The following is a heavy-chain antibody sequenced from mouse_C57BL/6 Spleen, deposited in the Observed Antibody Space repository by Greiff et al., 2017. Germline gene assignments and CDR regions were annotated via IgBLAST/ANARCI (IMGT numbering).Heavy chain of an antibody. CDR1: GYTFTSYW. CDR3: ARGGDYDPDYFDY. CDR2: IHPSDSDT. J-gene: IGHJ2*01. V-gene: IGHV1-74*01. D-gene: IGHD2-4*01. Sequence: VQLQQPGAELVKPGASVKVSCKASGYTFTSYWMHWVKQRPGQGLEWIGRIHPSDSDTNYNQTLKGKATLTVDKSSRTAYMQLSSRTSEDSAVYYCARGGDYDPDYFDYWGQGTTRTVSS.